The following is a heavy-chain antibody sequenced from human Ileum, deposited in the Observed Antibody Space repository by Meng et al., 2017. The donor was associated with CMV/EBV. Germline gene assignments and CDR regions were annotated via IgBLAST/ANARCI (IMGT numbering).Heavy chain of an antibody. J-gene: IGHJ5*02. D-gene: IGHD3-10*01. V-gene: IGHV4-39*07. Sequence: QRQDPGPGLVKPWETLSLACTVSGGSTITTAHYWGWIRQPPGKGLEWIGSIFYSGDTYYSPSLRSRLTISLDTSKNQFSLKLTSVTAADTAVYYCARAAARGVPVDLWGQGTLVTVSS. CDR2: IFYSGDT. CDR3: ARAAARGVPVDL. CDR1: GGSTITTAHY.